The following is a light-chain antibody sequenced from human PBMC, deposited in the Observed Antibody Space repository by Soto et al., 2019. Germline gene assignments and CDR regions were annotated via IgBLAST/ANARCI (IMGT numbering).Light chain of an antibody. V-gene: IGKV3-20*01. CDR3: QQYLRSPRT. Sequence: EIVLTQSPGTLSLSPGERATLSCRASQSVSSNYLAWYQQKPGQAPRLLIYGASSRATGIPDRFSGSASGTDFTLTISRLEPEDFAVYYCQQYLRSPRTFGQGTK. CDR1: QSVSSNY. CDR2: GAS. J-gene: IGKJ1*01.